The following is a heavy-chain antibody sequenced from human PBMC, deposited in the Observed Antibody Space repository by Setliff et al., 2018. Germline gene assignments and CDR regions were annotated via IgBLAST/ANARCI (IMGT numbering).Heavy chain of an antibody. CDR3: RLWSGETSRDY. Sequence: PGGSLRLSCAASGFTVTDNYMSWVRQAPGKGLEWVSIIYSGGSTYYGDSVKGRFTISRDKSKNTVFLQMNSLRADDTAVYYCRLWSGETSRDYWGQGTPGHRLL. CDR2: IYSGGST. J-gene: IGHJ4*02. CDR1: GFTVTDNY. V-gene: IGHV3-66*01. D-gene: IGHD3-10*01.